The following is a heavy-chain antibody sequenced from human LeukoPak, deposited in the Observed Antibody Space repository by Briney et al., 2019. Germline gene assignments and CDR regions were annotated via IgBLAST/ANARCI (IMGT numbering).Heavy chain of an antibody. CDR3: ARDSPVFGAFDI. J-gene: IGHJ3*02. CDR1: GGSISSSSYY. V-gene: IGHV4-39*07. Sequence: KPSETLSLTCTVSGGSISSSSYYWGWIRQPPGKGLEWIGSIYYSGSTYYNPSLKSRVTISVDTSKNQFSLKLSSVTAADTAVYYCARDSPVFGAFDIWGQGTMVTVSS. CDR2: IYYSGST. D-gene: IGHD2-21*01.